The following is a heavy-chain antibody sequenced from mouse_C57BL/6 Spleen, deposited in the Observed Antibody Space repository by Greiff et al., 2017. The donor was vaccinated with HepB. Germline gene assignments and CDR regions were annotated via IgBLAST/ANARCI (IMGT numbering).Heavy chain of an antibody. J-gene: IGHJ4*01. Sequence: VQLQQSGPGLVQPSQSLSITCTDSGFSLTSYGVHWVRQSPGKGLEWLGVIWSGGSTDYNAAFISRLSISKDNSKSQVFFKMNSLQADDTAIYYCANYVYAMDYWGQGTSVTVSS. V-gene: IGHV2-2*01. D-gene: IGHD2-1*01. CDR3: ANYVYAMDY. CDR1: GFSLTSYG. CDR2: IWSGGST.